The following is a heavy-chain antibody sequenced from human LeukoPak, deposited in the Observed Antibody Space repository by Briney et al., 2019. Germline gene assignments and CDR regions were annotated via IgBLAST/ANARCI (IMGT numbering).Heavy chain of an antibody. CDR3: ARVYCSGGSCSYPN. CDR1: GFTFSSYW. V-gene: IGHV3-7*01. D-gene: IGHD2-15*01. Sequence: TGGSLRLSCAASGFTFSSYWMSWVRQAPGKGLEWVANIRQDGSEKYYVDSVKGRFTISRDNAKNSLYLQMNSLRAEDTAVYYYARVYCSGGSCSYPNWGQGTLVTVSS. CDR2: IRQDGSEK. J-gene: IGHJ4*02.